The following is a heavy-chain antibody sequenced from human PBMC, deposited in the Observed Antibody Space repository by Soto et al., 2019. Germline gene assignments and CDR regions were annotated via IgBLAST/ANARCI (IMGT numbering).Heavy chain of an antibody. CDR2: ISGSGGST. CDR3: AKSLSTWTAFDY. CDR1: VFTFISYA. V-gene: IGHV3-23*01. Sequence: PGWSLRLSCASSVFTFISYAMSWVRQAPGKGLEWVSAISGSGGSTYYADSVKGRFTISRDNSKNTLYLQMNSLRAEDTAVYYCAKSLSTWTAFDYWGQGTLVTVSS. J-gene: IGHJ4*02. D-gene: IGHD3-16*01.